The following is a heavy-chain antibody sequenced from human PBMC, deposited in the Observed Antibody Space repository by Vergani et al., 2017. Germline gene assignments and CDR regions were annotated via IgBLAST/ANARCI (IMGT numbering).Heavy chain of an antibody. CDR1: GGTFSSYA. D-gene: IGHD3-10*01. Sequence: QVQLVQSGAEVKKPGSSVKVSCKASGGTFSSYAISWVRQAPGQGLEWMGRSLPIFGTANYAQKFQGRVTITADESTSTAYMELSSLRSEDTAVYYCARMEVLWFGELLSFDYWGQGTLVTVSS. V-gene: IGHV1-69*13. J-gene: IGHJ4*02. CDR2: SLPIFGTA. CDR3: ARMEVLWFGELLSFDY.